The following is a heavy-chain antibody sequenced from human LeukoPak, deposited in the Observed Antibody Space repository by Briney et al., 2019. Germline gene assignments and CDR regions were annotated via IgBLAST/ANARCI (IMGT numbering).Heavy chain of an antibody. J-gene: IGHJ4*02. CDR1: GFTFSSYS. V-gene: IGHV3-21*01. Sequence: PGGSLRPSCAASGFTFSSYSMNWVRQAPGKGLEWVSSISSSSSYIYYADSVKGRFTISRDNAKNSLYLQMNSLRAEDTAVYYCARDLGYCSSTSCYDFDYWGQGTLVTVSS. CDR3: ARDLGYCSSTSCYDFDY. D-gene: IGHD2-2*01. CDR2: ISSSSSYI.